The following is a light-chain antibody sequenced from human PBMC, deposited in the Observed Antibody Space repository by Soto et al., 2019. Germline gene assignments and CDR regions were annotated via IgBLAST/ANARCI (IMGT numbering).Light chain of an antibody. CDR2: AAS. Sequence: DIQMTQSPASLSAFVGDRVTITCQASQDIVNSLNWYQQKPGKAPKLLIYAASSLETGVPSKFSRSRSGTDFSLTIFSLQAEDFATYYCQHYDSLPPTFGPGTKVDIK. J-gene: IGKJ3*01. V-gene: IGKV1-33*01. CDR3: QHYDSLPPT. CDR1: QDIVNS.